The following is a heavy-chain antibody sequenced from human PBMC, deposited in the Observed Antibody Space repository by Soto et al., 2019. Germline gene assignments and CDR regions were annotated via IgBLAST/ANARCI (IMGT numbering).Heavy chain of an antibody. CDR3: ARSSVAMVRGPPYGMDV. J-gene: IGHJ6*02. V-gene: IGHV1-18*01. CDR1: GYTFTSYG. D-gene: IGHD3-10*01. CDR2: ISAYNGNT. Sequence: ASVKVSCKASGYTFTSYGISWVRQAPGQGLERMGWISAYNGNTNYAQNFQGRVTMTTDTSTRTAYMELRSLRSEDTAVYYCARSSVAMVRGPPYGMDVWGQGTTVTVSS.